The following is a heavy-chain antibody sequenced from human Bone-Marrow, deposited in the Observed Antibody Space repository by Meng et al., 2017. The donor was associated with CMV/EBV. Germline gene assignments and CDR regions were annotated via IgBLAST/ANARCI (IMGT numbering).Heavy chain of an antibody. CDR1: GYTVTDYY. J-gene: IGHJ4*02. CDR3: ARSSGWSRFDY. D-gene: IGHD6-19*01. Sequence: QLQLVQSGAEVKKPGASVKVSCKASGYTVTDYYIHWVLQAPGQWLEWMGWINPNDDTNYAQNFQGRVTMTRDMSINTVYMELSSLTSDDTAVYYCARSSGWSRFDYWGLGTLVTVSS. V-gene: IGHV1-2*02. CDR2: INPNDDT.